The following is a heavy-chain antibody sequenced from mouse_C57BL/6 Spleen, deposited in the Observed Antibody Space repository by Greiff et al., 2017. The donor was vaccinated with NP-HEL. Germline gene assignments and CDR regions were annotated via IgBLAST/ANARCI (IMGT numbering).Heavy chain of an antibody. J-gene: IGHJ4*01. D-gene: IGHD2-5*01. CDR2: FYPGSGSI. V-gene: IGHV1-62-2*01. CDR3: ARHLYSNYDFFYAMDY. Sequence: QVQLQQSGAELVKPGASVKLSCKASGYTFTEYTIHWVKQRPGQGLEWIGWFYPGSGSIKYNEKFKDKATLTADKSSSTAYMELSRMTSEDSAVYVCARHLYSNYDFFYAMDYWGQGTSVTVSS. CDR1: GYTFTEYT.